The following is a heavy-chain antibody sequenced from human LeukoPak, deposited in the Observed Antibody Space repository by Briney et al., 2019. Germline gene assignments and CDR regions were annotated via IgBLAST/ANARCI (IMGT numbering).Heavy chain of an antibody. CDR2: IYYSGNT. Sequence: SETLSLTCSVSNGFISGSSFYWGWIRQPPGKGLEWVGYIYYSGNTNYNPSLKSRVTISVDTSKNQFSLKLSSVTAADTAVYYCARHSSYDILTGYLEGWFDPWGQGTLVTVSS. V-gene: IGHV4-61*05. J-gene: IGHJ5*02. CDR1: NGFISGSSFY. D-gene: IGHD3-9*01. CDR3: ARHSSYDILTGYLEGWFDP.